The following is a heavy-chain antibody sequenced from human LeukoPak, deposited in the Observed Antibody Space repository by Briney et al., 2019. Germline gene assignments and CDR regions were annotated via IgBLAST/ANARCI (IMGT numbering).Heavy chain of an antibody. J-gene: IGHJ4*02. Sequence: PGGSLRLSCAASGFTFRSYRMTWVRQAPGKGLEWVANIGQDGSEKYYVDSVKGRFTISRDNAKNSLYLQMNSLRAEDTAVYYCARSNSGYVESCYWGQGTLVTVSS. V-gene: IGHV3-7*01. CDR3: ARSNSGYVESCY. D-gene: IGHD5-12*01. CDR1: GFTFRSYR. CDR2: IGQDGSEK.